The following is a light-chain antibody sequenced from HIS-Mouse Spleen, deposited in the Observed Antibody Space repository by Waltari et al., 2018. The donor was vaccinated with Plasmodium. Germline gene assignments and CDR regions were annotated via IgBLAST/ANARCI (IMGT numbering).Light chain of an antibody. CDR1: QVISSY. J-gene: IGKJ4*01. Sequence: AIRMTKSPSSFSASTGDRVTITCRASQVISSYLAWYQQQPGKAPKILIYDASTWQSGVPSRFIGSGSGTDFTLTISCLQSEDFATYYCQQYYSYPLTFGVGTKVEIK. CDR3: QQYYSYPLT. CDR2: DAS. V-gene: IGKV1-8*01.